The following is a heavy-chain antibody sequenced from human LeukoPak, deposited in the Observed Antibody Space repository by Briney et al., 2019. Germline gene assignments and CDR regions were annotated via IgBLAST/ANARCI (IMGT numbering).Heavy chain of an antibody. J-gene: IGHJ4*02. CDR2: ISGSGGST. Sequence: GGSLRLSCAASGFTFSSYAMSWIRQAPGKGLEWVSAISGSGGSTYYADSVKGRFTISRDNSKNTLYLQMNSLRAEDMAVYYCAKDLGEVAARPRYFDYWGQGTLVTVSS. V-gene: IGHV3-23*01. CDR1: GFTFSSYA. CDR3: AKDLGEVAARPRYFDY. D-gene: IGHD6-6*01.